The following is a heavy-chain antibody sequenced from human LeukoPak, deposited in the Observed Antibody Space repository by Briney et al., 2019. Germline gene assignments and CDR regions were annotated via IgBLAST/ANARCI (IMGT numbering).Heavy chain of an antibody. Sequence: SQTLSLTCTVSGGSINSYYWSWIRQPAGKGLAWIGRIYSSGSTNYNPSLKSRVSMSVDTSKNQFSLKLTSVTAADTAVYYCARGGKATVVTMWGQGILVTVSS. D-gene: IGHD4-23*01. V-gene: IGHV4-4*07. J-gene: IGHJ4*02. CDR1: GGSINSYY. CDR3: ARGGKATVVTM. CDR2: IYSSGST.